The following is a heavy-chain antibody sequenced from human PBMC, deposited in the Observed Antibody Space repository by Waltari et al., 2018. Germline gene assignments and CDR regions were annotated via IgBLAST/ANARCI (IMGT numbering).Heavy chain of an antibody. J-gene: IGHJ3*02. Sequence: QAQLVQSGPAVKNAGASVKVTCKVSGTTLTQLPMHWRRQAPGKGLEWMGGFDPEDGETIYAQKFQGRVTMTEDTSTDTAYMELSSLRSEDTAVYYCATGLPAFDIWGQGTMVTVSS. CDR1: GTTLTQLP. V-gene: IGHV1-24*01. CDR3: ATGLPAFDI. CDR2: FDPEDGET.